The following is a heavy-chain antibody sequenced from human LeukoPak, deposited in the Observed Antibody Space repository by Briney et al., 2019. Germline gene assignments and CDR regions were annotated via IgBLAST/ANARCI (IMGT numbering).Heavy chain of an antibody. CDR1: GFTFSSYA. CDR3: SRGGVFDY. D-gene: IGHD2-8*01. V-gene: IGHV3-30*04. CDR2: ISIEGSNT. Sequence: GGSLRLSCAASGFTFSSYAMHWVRQAPGEGLEWVADISIEGSNTYYAHSVKGRFTISRDNSKNTLYLEMVCLRAEDTAVYYCSRGGVFDYWGGETLLRVFS. J-gene: IGHJ4*02.